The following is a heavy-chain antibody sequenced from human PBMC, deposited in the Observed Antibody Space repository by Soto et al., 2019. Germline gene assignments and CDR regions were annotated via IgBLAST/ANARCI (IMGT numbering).Heavy chain of an antibody. Sequence: SETLTLTCTVSGGSISSYYWSWIRQPAGKGLEWIGRIYTSGSTNYNPSLKSRVTMSVDTSKNQFSLKLSSVTAADTAVYYCARDQPPFRFYHYGMDVRGQRTTVTVSS. CDR1: GGSISSYY. CDR2: IYTSGST. CDR3: ARDQPPFRFYHYGMDV. V-gene: IGHV4-4*07. D-gene: IGHD3-3*01. J-gene: IGHJ6*02.